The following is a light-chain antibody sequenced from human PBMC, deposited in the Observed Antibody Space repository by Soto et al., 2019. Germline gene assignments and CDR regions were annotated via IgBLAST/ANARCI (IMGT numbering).Light chain of an antibody. CDR3: AAWDDGLSAVV. J-gene: IGLJ2*01. CDR1: SSNIESNY. Sequence: QSVLTQPPSASGTPGQRVTISCSGSSSNIESNYVYWYQQLPGSAPKLLIYRNDQRPSGVPDRFSGSKSGTSASLAISGLRSEDEANYYCAAWDDGLSAVVFGGGTKVTVL. CDR2: RND. V-gene: IGLV1-47*01.